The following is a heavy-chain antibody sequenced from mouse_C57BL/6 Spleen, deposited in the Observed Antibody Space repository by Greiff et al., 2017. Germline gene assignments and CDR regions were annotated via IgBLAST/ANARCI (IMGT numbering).Heavy chain of an antibody. CDR2: INPNNGGT. J-gene: IGHJ3*01. CDR1: GYTFTDYN. CDR3: ARLGIGFAY. D-gene: IGHD4-1*01. Sequence: EVKLEESGPELVKPGASVKIPCKASGYTFTDYNMDWVKQSHGKSLEWIGDINPNNGGTIYNQKFKGKATLTVDKSSSTAYMELRSLTSEDTAVYYCARLGIGFAYWGQGTLVTVSA. V-gene: IGHV1-18*01.